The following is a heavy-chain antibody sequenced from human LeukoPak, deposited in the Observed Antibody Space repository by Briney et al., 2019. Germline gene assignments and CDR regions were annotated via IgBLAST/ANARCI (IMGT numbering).Heavy chain of an antibody. Sequence: GESLKISCKGSGYSFTSYWIGWVRQMPGKGLKLMWIIYPGDSDTRYSPSFQGQVTISADKSITTAYLQWSSLKAPDTAMYYCARDRCSGGSCYSGWFDPWGQGTLVTVSS. D-gene: IGHD2-15*01. CDR2: IYPGDSDT. CDR1: GYSFTSYW. CDR3: ARDRCSGGSCYSGWFDP. J-gene: IGHJ5*02. V-gene: IGHV5-51*01.